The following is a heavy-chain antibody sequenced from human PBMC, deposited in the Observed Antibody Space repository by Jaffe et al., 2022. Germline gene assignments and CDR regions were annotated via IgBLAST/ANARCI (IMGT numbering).Heavy chain of an antibody. CDR3: ARVFSDSSSSGAVDY. J-gene: IGHJ4*02. Sequence: EVQLVETGGGLIQPGGSLRLSCAASGFTVSSNYMSWVRQAPGKGLEWVSVIYSGGSTYYADSVKGRFTISRDNSKNTLYLQMNSLRAEDTAVYYCARVFSDSSSSGAVDYWGQGTLVTVSS. V-gene: IGHV3-53*02. D-gene: IGHD6-6*01. CDR2: IYSGGST. CDR1: GFTVSSNY.